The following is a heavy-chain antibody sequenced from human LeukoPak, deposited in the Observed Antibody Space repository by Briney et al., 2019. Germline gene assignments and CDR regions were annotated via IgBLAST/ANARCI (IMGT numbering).Heavy chain of an antibody. CDR2: ISYDGSNK. D-gene: IGHD6-13*01. CDR3: ARDRSPAAGTFPDY. V-gene: IGHV3-30-3*01. J-gene: IGHJ4*02. CDR1: GFTFSSYA. Sequence: GGSLRLSCAASGFTFSSYAMHWVHQAPGKGLEWVAVISYDGSNKYYADSVKGRFTISRDNSKNTLYLQMNSLRAEDTAVYYCARDRSPAAGTFPDYWGQGTLVTVSS.